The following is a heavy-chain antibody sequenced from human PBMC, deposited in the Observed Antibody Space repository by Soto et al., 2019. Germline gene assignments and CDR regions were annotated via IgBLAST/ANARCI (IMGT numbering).Heavy chain of an antibody. CDR2: IYTSGST. J-gene: IGHJ4*02. CDR3: ARGGVQLSYAFDY. Sequence: SETLSLTCSVSGTSVSNYYWSWIRQPAGKGLEHIGRIYTSGSTSYNPSLKSRVTMSMDTSQTQIYLNLTSVTAADTAVYYCARGGVQLSYAFDYWGQGIQVTVSS. D-gene: IGHD1-1*01. CDR1: GTSVSNYY. V-gene: IGHV4-4*07.